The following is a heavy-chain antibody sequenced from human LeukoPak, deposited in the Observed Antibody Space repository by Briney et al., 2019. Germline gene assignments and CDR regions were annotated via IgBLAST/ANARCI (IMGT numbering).Heavy chain of an antibody. CDR3: ARWAYYYGSGSYYKGGDAFDI. D-gene: IGHD3-10*01. V-gene: IGHV3-30-3*01. J-gene: IGHJ3*02. Sequence: GGSLRLSCAASGFTFSSYAMHWVRQAPCKGLEWVAVISYDGSNKYYADSVKGRFTISRDNSKNTLYLQMNSLRAEDTAVYYCARWAYYYGSGSYYKGGDAFDIWGQGTMVTVSS. CDR2: ISYDGSNK. CDR1: GFTFSSYA.